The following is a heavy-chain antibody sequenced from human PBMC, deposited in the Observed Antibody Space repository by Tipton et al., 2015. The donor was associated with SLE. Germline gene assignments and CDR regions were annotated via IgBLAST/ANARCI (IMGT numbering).Heavy chain of an antibody. CDR1: GYSISSGYY. Sequence: TLSLTCTVSGYSISSGYYWGWIRQPPGKGLEWIASIDHSGTTYYNPSLRSRLTISVDTSKNQFSLKLSSVTAADTAVYYCASGSYYYYYGMDVWGQGTTVTVSS. CDR3: ASGSYYYYYGMDV. CDR2: IDHSGTT. D-gene: IGHD1-26*01. J-gene: IGHJ6*02. V-gene: IGHV4-38-2*02.